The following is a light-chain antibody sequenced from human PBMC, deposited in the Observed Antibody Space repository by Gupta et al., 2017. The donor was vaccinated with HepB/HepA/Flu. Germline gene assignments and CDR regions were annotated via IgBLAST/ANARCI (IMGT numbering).Light chain of an antibody. CDR1: QSVLFSYNNKNY. CDR2: WAS. CDR3: QQYLRTPPT. J-gene: IGKJ1*01. V-gene: IGKV4-1*01. Sequence: IEMHKTQSSLAVSLAERDTITFKSNQSVLFSYNNKNYLGWYQQKPGHPPKLLIYWASTRESGVPDRFSGSGSGTDFTLTISSLQAEDVAVYYCQQYLRTPPTFGQGTKVEIK.